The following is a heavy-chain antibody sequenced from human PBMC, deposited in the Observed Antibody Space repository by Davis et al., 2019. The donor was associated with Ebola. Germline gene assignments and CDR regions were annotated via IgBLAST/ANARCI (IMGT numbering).Heavy chain of an antibody. CDR1: GFTFSNYA. CDR3: ARRILSESRGGMDV. Sequence: GESLKISCAASGFTFSNYAMYWVRQAPGKGLEWVSHVAAAGDHISYADFVEGRLIISRDNAKNSLYLQMNSLRDEDTAVYFCARRILSESRGGMDVWGRGTTVVVSS. D-gene: IGHD2-15*01. CDR2: VAAAGDHI. V-gene: IGHV3-21*05. J-gene: IGHJ6*02.